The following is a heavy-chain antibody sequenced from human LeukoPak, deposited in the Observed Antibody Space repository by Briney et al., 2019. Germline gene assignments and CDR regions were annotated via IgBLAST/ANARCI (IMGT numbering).Heavy chain of an antibody. Sequence: SETLSLTCAVYGGSFSDYYRSWIRQPQGKGLEWIGEINHSGSTNYNPSLKSRVTISVDTSKNQFSLKLSSVTAADTAVYYCATLPADPAIAAAGTSGWGQGTLVTVSS. J-gene: IGHJ4*02. D-gene: IGHD6-13*01. CDR1: GGSFSDYY. V-gene: IGHV4-34*01. CDR3: ATLPADPAIAAAGTSG. CDR2: INHSGST.